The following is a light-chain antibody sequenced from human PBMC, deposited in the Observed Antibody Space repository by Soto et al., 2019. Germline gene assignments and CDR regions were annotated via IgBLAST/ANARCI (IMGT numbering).Light chain of an antibody. CDR2: DAS. CDR3: QQRSNWL. CDR1: QSVSSY. V-gene: IGKV3-11*01. J-gene: IGKJ5*01. Sequence: IGLPQSPASLSLSPGERATLSCRASQSVSSYLAWYQQKPGQAPRLLIYDASNRATGIPARFSGSGSGTDFTLTIRSLEPEDFAVYYCQQRSNWLFGQGTRLEIK.